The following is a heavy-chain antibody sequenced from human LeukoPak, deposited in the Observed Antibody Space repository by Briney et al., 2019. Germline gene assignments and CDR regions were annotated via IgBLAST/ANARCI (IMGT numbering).Heavy chain of an antibody. CDR2: ISSGSTI. CDR1: GFTFSSCE. CDR3: ATVRRDYYNNIDY. Sequence: GGSLRLSCAAAGFTFSSCEMNWVRRAPGKGLEWVSYISSGSTIYYADSVKGRFTISRDNAKSSLYLQMYSLRAEDTAIYYCATVRRDYYNNIDYWGQGTLVTVSS. J-gene: IGHJ4*02. D-gene: IGHD5-24*01. V-gene: IGHV3-48*03.